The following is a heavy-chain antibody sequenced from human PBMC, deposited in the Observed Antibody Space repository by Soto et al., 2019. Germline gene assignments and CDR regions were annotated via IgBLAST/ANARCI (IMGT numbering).Heavy chain of an antibody. CDR3: AKGGTSSGWFDP. Sequence: EVQLLESGGGLVQPGGSLRLSWAASGLTFGSFAMSWVRQAQGKGLEWVSAISGSGGSTYYADSVKGRFTISRDNSKNTLYLQMNSLRAEDTAVYYCAKGGTSSGWFDPWGQGTLVTVSS. D-gene: IGHD6-6*01. CDR2: ISGSGGST. CDR1: GLTFGSFA. V-gene: IGHV3-23*01. J-gene: IGHJ5*02.